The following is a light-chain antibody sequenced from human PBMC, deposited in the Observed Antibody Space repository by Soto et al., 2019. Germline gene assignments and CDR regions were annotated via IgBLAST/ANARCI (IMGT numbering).Light chain of an antibody. CDR3: QQYYSYMWT. V-gene: IGKV1-5*03. CDR2: KAS. CDR1: QSINSW. J-gene: IGKJ1*01. Sequence: DIQMTQSPSTLSASVGDRVTLTCRASQSINSWLAWYQQKPGKAPKLLIYKASSLESGVPSRFSGSGSGTEFTLTISSLQPEYFATFYCQQYYSYMWTFGQGTKVDIK.